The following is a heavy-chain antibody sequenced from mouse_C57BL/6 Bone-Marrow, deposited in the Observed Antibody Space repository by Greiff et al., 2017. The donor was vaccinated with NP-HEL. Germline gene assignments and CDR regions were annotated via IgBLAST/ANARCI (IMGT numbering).Heavy chain of an antibody. CDR3: ARDQGGPRYFDV. J-gene: IGHJ1*03. CDR2: ISDGGSYT. CDR1: GFTFSSYA. Sequence: EVQVVESGGGLVKPGGSLKLSCAASGFTFSSYAMSWVRQTPEKRLEWVATISDGGSYTYYPDNVKGRFTISRDNAKNNLYLQMSHLKSEDTAMYYCARDQGGPRYFDVWGTGTTVTVSS. V-gene: IGHV5-4*01. D-gene: IGHD3-2*02.